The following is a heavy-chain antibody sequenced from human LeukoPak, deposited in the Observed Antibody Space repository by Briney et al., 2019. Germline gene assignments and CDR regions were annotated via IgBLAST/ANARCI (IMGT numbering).Heavy chain of an antibody. J-gene: IGHJ4*02. V-gene: IGHV1-69*04. Sequence: SVKVSCKASGGTFSSYAISWVRQAPGQGLEWMGRIIPILGIANYAQKFQGRVTITADKSTSTAYMELSSLRSEDTAVYYCARENVYLTRYSYGPGYFDYWGQGTLVTVSS. D-gene: IGHD5-18*01. CDR3: ARENVYLTRYSYGPGYFDY. CDR2: IIPILGIA. CDR1: GGTFSSYA.